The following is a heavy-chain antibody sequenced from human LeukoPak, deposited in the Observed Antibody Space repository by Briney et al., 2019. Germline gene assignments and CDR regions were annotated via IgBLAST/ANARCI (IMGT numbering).Heavy chain of an antibody. Sequence: GRSLRLSCAASGFTFSSYGMHWVRQAPGKGLEWVAVISYDGSNKYYADSVKGRFTISRDNSKNTLYLQMNSLRAEDTAVYYCAGRTYHFDSWGQGTLVTVSS. CDR2: ISYDGSNK. V-gene: IGHV3-30*03. D-gene: IGHD2-2*01. J-gene: IGHJ4*02. CDR1: GFTFSSYG. CDR3: AGRTYHFDS.